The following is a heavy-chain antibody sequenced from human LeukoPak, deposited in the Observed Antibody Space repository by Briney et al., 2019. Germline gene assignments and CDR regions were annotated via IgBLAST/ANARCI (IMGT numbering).Heavy chain of an antibody. CDR3: ARDATGGRSGSYYYYYGMDV. Sequence: GGSLRLSCAASGFTFSSYGMHWVRQAPGKGLEWVAVIWYDGSNKYYADSVKGRFTISRDNSKNTLSLQMNSLRAEDTAVYYCARDATGGRSGSYYYYYGMDVWGQGTTVTVSS. CDR2: IWYDGSNK. CDR1: GFTFSSYG. D-gene: IGHD1-26*01. V-gene: IGHV3-33*01. J-gene: IGHJ6*02.